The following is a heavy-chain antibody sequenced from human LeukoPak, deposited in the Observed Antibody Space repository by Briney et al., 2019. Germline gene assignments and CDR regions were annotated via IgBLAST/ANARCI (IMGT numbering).Heavy chain of an antibody. J-gene: IGHJ4*02. CDR1: GFTVSSTY. Sequence: GGSLRLSCAASGFTVSSTYMSWVRQPSGKGLEWVSVIYSGGSTFYADSVKGRFTISRDNSKNTLYLQMNSLRAEDTAVYYCARDSNYDYWGQGTLVTVSS. D-gene: IGHD3-3*02. V-gene: IGHV3-66*01. CDR3: ARDSNYDY. CDR2: IYSGGST.